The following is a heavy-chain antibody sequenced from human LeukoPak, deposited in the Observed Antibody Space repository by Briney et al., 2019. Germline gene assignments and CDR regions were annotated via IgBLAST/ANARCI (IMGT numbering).Heavy chain of an antibody. CDR3: ARVIAAAVDY. CDR1: GGSISSSNW. D-gene: IGHD6-13*01. Sequence: SETLSLTCAVSGGSISSSNWWSWVRQPPGKGLEWIGEINHSGSTNYNPSLKSRVTISVDTSKNQFSLKLSSVTAADTAVYYCARVIAAAVDYWGQGTLVTVSS. J-gene: IGHJ4*02. CDR2: INHSGST. V-gene: IGHV4-4*02.